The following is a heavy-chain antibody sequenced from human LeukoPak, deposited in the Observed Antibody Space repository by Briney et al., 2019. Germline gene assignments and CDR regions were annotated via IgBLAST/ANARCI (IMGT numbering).Heavy chain of an antibody. V-gene: IGHV1-8*03. J-gene: IGHJ5*02. CDR1: GYTFTSYD. D-gene: IGHD2-2*01. CDR3: ARGGPYQLLLDGFDP. Sequence: ASVKVSCKASGYTFTSYDINWVRQATGQGLEWMGWMNPNSGNTGYAQKFQGGVTITRNTSISTAYMELSSLRSEDTAVYYCARGGPYQLLLDGFDPWGQGTLVTVSS. CDR2: MNPNSGNT.